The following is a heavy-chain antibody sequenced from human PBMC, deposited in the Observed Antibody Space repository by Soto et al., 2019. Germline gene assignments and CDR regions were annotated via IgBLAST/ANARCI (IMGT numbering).Heavy chain of an antibody. CDR1: GGSISSYY. CDR3: ARDLSYCGGDCYTLGMDV. V-gene: IGHV4-59*01. D-gene: IGHD2-21*02. Sequence: SETLSLTCTVSGGSISSYYWSWIRQPPGKGLEWIGYIYYSGSTNYNPSLKSRVTISVDTSKNQFSLKLSSVTAADTAVYYCARDLSYCGGDCYTLGMDVWGQGTTVT. J-gene: IGHJ6*02. CDR2: IYYSGST.